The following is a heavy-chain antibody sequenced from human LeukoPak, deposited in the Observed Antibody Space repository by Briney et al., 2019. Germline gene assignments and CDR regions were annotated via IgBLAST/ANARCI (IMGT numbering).Heavy chain of an antibody. CDR3: ARHTRVSSGWYFDY. CDR1: GDSVSSNSAA. D-gene: IGHD6-19*01. J-gene: IGHJ4*02. CDR2: TYYRSKWYY. Sequence: SQTLSLTCAISGDSVSSNSAAWNWIRQSPSRGLEWLGRTYYRSKWYYDYAVAVKSRISINPDTSKNQFSLQLSSVTPEDTAVYYCARHTRVSSGWYFDYWGQGTLVTVSS. V-gene: IGHV6-1*01.